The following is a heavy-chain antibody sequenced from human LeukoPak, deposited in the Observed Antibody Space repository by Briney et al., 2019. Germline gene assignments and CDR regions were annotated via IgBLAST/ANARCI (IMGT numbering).Heavy chain of an antibody. CDR3: VTFYYDSSGSYVHY. V-gene: IGHV3-23*01. Sequence: GGSLRLSCAASGFTFTTYSMSWVRQAPGKGLESVSAIRGSGGSTYYADSVKGRFTISRDYSKSTLYLQMNSLRAEDTAVYHCVTFYYDSSGSYVHYWGQGTLVTVSS. D-gene: IGHD3-22*01. CDR2: IRGSGGST. CDR1: GFTFTTYS. J-gene: IGHJ4*02.